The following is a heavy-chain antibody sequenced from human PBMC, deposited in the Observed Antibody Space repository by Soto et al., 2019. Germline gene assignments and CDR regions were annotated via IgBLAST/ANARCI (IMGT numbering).Heavy chain of an antibody. J-gene: IGHJ4*02. Sequence: PGGSLRLSCAASGFTFSSYGMHWVRQAPGKGLEWVAVISYDGSNKYYADSVKGRFTISRDNSKNTLYLQMNSLRAEDTAVYYCAKEEIQATFDYWGQGTLVTVSS. CDR2: ISYDGSNK. V-gene: IGHV3-30*18. CDR3: AKEEIQATFDY. CDR1: GFTFSSYG.